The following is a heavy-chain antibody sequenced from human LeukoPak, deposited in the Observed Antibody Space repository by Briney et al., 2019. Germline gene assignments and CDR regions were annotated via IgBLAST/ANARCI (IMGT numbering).Heavy chain of an antibody. V-gene: IGHV3-23*01. CDR3: AKGDGNSGYDPSDYGDSHHYYYGMDV. CDR2: ISGSGGST. Sequence: GGSLTLSCAAPGFTFSSYAMSWVRQAPGKGLEWVSAISGSGGSTYYADSVKGRFTISRDNSKNTLYLQMNSLRAEDTAVYYCAKGDGNSGYDPSDYGDSHHYYYGMDVWGQGTLVTVSS. CDR1: GFTFSSYA. D-gene: IGHD5-12*01. J-gene: IGHJ6*01.